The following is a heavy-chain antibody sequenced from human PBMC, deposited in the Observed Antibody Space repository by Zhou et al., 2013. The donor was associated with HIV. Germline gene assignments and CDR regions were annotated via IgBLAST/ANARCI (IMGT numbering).Heavy chain of an antibody. V-gene: IGHV1-69*16. CDR1: GDTSTSHT. CDR2: TVLRLGEV. Sequence: QVQLVQSGTEVKKPGSSVKVSCKASGDTSTSHTVSWVRQVPGHGLEWMGGTVLRLGEVSYAQVFQDRVTITTDDARGTAHMELSSLRCEDTGVYYCARDRGEGSFKFFYVMDVWDGETTVTVSS. D-gene: IGHD3-16*02. CDR3: ARDRGEGSFKFFYVMDV. J-gene: IGHJ6*04.